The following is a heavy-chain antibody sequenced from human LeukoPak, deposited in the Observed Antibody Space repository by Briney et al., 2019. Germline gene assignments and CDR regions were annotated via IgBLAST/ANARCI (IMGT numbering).Heavy chain of an antibody. CDR1: GYTFTSYT. Sequence: GASVKVSCKASGYTFTSYTIHWVRQAPGQRLEWMGWINAGNGNTMYSQKFQGRVTITRDTSASTAYMELSSLRSEDTAVYYCARGEGYFYGSGSYPQWGRGTLVTVSS. D-gene: IGHD3-10*01. J-gene: IGHJ4*02. CDR2: INAGNGNT. CDR3: ARGEGYFYGSGSYPQ. V-gene: IGHV1-3*01.